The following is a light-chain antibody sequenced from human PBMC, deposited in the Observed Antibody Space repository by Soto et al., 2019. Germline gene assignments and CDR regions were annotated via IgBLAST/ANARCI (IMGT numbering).Light chain of an antibody. V-gene: IGKV2-28*01. CDR2: WGS. CDR1: QSLLHSNGYNY. J-gene: IGKJ5*01. Sequence: DIVMTQSPLSLPVTPGEPASISCRSSQSLLHSNGYNYLDLYLQKPGQSPQLLIYWGSNRASGVPDRFSGSGSGTDYTLKISRVEAEDVGVYYCMQALQTPITFGQGTRLEIK. CDR3: MQALQTPIT.